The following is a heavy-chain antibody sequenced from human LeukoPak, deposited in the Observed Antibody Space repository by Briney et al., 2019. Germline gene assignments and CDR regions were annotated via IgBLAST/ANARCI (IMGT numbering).Heavy chain of an antibody. CDR2: INHSGST. V-gene: IGHV4-34*01. CDR1: GGSFSGYY. J-gene: IGHJ6*04. Sequence: SETLSLTCAVYGGSFSGYYWSWIRQPPGKGLEWIGEINHSGSTNYNPSLKSRVTISVDTSKNQFSLKVSSVTAADTAVYYCASLMDLSSYYYYHGVDVWGKGTTVTVSS. D-gene: IGHD3-16*02. CDR3: ASLMDLSSYYYYHGVDV.